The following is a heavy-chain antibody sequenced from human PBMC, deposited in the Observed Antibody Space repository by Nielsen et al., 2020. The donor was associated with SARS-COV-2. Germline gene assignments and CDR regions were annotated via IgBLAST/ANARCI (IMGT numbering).Heavy chain of an antibody. CDR3: ARDGVEKFCSGGSCYEDDAFDI. V-gene: IGHV3-11*06. CDR2: ISSSSSYT. J-gene: IGHJ3*02. D-gene: IGHD2-15*01. CDR1: GFTFSDYY. Sequence: GESLKISCAASGFTFSDYYMSWIRQAPGKGLEWVSYISSSSSYTNYADSVKGRFTISRDNAKNSLYLQMNSLRAEDTAVYYCARDGVEKFCSGGSCYEDDAFDIWGQGTMVTVSS.